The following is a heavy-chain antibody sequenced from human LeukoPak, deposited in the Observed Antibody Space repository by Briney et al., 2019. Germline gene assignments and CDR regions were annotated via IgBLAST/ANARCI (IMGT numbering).Heavy chain of an antibody. V-gene: IGHV3-23*01. D-gene: IGHD3-9*01. CDR2: VSGSGGST. CDR1: GFSFSSSA. Sequence: QTGGSLRLSCAASGFSFSSSAMSWVRQAPGKGLEWVSTVSGSGGSTYYADSVKGRFTISRDISKSTLYLQMNSLRAEDTAVYYWVGGRLRYYFAPGGREPRVTVSS. CDR3: VGGRLRYYFAP. J-gene: IGHJ5*02.